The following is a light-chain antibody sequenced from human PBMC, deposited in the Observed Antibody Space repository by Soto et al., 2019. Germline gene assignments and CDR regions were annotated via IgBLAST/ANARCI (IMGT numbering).Light chain of an antibody. CDR1: SSDVGGYNY. V-gene: IGLV2-14*01. CDR2: EVS. Sequence: QSALTQPASVSGSPGQSITISCTGTSSDVGGYNYVSWYQQYPGKAPKLMIYEVSNRPSGVSNRFSGSKSGNTASQTISGLQAEDEADYYCSSYTSSGTLMVFGGGTKLTVL. J-gene: IGLJ2*01. CDR3: SSYTSSGTLMV.